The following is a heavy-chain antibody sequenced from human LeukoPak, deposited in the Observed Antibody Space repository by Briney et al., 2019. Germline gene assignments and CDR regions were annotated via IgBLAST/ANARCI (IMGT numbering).Heavy chain of an antibody. CDR3: ARDGSQQLVHTFDI. CDR2: IKEDGCEK. J-gene: IGHJ3*02. CDR1: GFTFSSYW. Sequence: GGSLRLSCAASGFTFSSYWMSWVRQAPGKGLEWVANIKEDGCEKYYVDSVKGRFTISRDNAKNSLYLQMTSLRAEDTALYYCARDGSQQLVHTFDIWGQGTMVTVSS. D-gene: IGHD6-13*01. V-gene: IGHV3-7*01.